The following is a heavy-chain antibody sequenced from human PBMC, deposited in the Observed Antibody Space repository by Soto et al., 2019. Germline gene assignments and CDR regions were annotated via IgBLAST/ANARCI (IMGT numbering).Heavy chain of an antibody. CDR2: ISSSSSYI. J-gene: IGHJ4*02. CDR1: GFTFSSYS. V-gene: IGHV3-21*01. D-gene: IGHD5-18*01. CDR3: ARDQPGYSYGYGLGY. Sequence: GGSLRLSCAASGFTFSSYSMNWVRQAPGKGLEWVSSISSSSSYIYYADSVKGRFTIYRDNAKNSLFLQMNSLRAEDMAVYYCARDQPGYSYGYGLGYWGQGTLVTVSS.